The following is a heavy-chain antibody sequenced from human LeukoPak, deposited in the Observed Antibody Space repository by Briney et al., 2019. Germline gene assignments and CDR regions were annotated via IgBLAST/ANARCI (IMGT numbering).Heavy chain of an antibody. CDR2: IRQDGSVI. D-gene: IGHD5-24*01. V-gene: IGHV3-7*01. J-gene: IGHJ3*02. CDR3: AGDEGWTFDI. Sequence: GGSLRLSCAVSGFSFSTHWMSWFRQAPGKGLEWVALIRQDGSVIHYVDSVKGRFTISRDNAKNSLSLQMNSLRADDTAVYYCAGDEGWTFDIWGQGTKVTVSS. CDR1: GFSFSTHW.